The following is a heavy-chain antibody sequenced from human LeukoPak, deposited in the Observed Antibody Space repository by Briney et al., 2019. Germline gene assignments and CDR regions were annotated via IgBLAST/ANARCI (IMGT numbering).Heavy chain of an antibody. V-gene: IGHV4-61*01. D-gene: IGHD3-22*01. CDR1: GGSVSSSTYY. Sequence: SETLSLTCTVSGGSVSSSTYYWGWIRQPPGKGLEWIGYIYYSGSTNYNPSLKSRVTISVDTSKNQFSLKLSSVTAADTAVYYCARDRYDSSGYYPYYYYYGMDVWGQGTTVTVSS. CDR2: IYYSGST. J-gene: IGHJ6*02. CDR3: ARDRYDSSGYYPYYYYYGMDV.